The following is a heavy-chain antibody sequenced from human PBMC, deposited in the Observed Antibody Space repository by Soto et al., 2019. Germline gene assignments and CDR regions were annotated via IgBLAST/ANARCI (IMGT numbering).Heavy chain of an antibody. Sequence: QPGGSLRLSCAASGFTFSTCAMSWVRLAPGKGLEWVSSIIGSGDRTYYADSVKGRFTISRDNSKNTLYLQMNSPRDEDTAIYYCVVWGGFGNVYFGPFDYWGQGALVTVSS. CDR2: IIGSGDRT. CDR1: GFTFSTCA. D-gene: IGHD3-16*01. V-gene: IGHV3-23*01. CDR3: VVWGGFGNVYFGPFDY. J-gene: IGHJ4*02.